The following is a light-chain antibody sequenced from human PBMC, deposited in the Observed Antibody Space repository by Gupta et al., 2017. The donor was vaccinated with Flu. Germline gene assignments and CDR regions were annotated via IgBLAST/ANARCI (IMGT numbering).Light chain of an antibody. J-gene: IGLJ1*01. V-gene: IGLV2-14*01. CDR1: SRDVGGYNS. CDR2: DVS. Sequence: SALTQPASVSGSPGQSTTISCTGSSRDVGGYNSVSWYQHHPGSAPILMIYDVSNWPSGGSDRFSGSKSGTTAFLTISGLQAEDEAEYYCSSYTSTTTLVFGTGTKVNVL. CDR3: SSYTSTTTLV.